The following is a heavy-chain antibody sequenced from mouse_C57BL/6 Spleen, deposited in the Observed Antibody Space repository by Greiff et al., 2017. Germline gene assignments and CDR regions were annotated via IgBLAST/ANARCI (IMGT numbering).Heavy chain of an antibody. CDR2: IRNKANGYTT. CDR1: GFTFTDYY. J-gene: IGHJ4*01. V-gene: IGHV7-3*01. D-gene: IGHD3-2*02. Sequence: EVKLVESGGGLVQPGGSLSLSCAASGFTFTDYYMSWVRQPPGKALEWLGFIRNKANGYTTEYSASVKGRFTISRDNSQSILYLQMNALRAEDSATYYCARQTAQAPDYYAMEYWGQGTLGTVSS. CDR3: ARQTAQAPDYYAMEY.